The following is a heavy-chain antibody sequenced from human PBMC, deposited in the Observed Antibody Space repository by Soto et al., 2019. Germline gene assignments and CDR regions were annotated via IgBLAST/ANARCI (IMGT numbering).Heavy chain of an antibody. J-gene: IGHJ4*02. CDR3: ARVQSYYDSSGYCYQAFFDF. V-gene: IGHV4-30-2*01. Sequence: PSGSLTLTCAVSGDSISSCVFTWSWKRQPPGKGLEWIGYIYHSGSTYYNPSLKNRVTISVDRSKNQFSLKLRSVTAADTAVYYCARVQSYYDSSGYCYQAFFDFRGQGTLVTVSS. CDR1: GDSISSCVFT. CDR2: IYHSGST. D-gene: IGHD3-22*01.